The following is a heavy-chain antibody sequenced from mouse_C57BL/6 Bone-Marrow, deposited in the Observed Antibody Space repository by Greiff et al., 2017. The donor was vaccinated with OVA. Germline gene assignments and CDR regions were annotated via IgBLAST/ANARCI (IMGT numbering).Heavy chain of an antibody. J-gene: IGHJ1*03. CDR2: IWRGGST. CDR3: AKKSCGPYWYFDV. V-gene: IGHV2-5*01. CDR1: GFSLTSYG. Sequence: ESGPGLVQPSQSLSITCTVSGFSLTSYGVHWVRQSPGKGLEWLGVIWRGGSTDYNAAFMSRLSITKDNSKSQVFFKMNSLQADDTAIYYCAKKSCGPYWYFDVWGTGTTVTVSS.